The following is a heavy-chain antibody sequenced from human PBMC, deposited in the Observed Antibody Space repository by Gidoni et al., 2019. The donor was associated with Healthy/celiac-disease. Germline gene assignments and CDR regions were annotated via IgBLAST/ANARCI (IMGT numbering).Heavy chain of an antibody. CDR2: IYYSGST. Sequence: SQTLSLTCTVSRGSVSSGGYYWSWIRQHPGKGLEWIGYIYYSGSTYYNPSLKSRVPISVDTSKNQFSLKLSSVTAADTAVYYCTRGDTGDNFDFWGQGTLVTVSS. CDR1: RGSVSSGGYY. J-gene: IGHJ4*02. CDR3: TRGDTGDNFDF. V-gene: IGHV4-31*03. D-gene: IGHD5-18*01.